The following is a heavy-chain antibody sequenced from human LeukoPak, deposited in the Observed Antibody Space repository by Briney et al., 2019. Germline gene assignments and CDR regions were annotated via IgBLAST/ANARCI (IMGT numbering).Heavy chain of an antibody. D-gene: IGHD6-13*01. CDR1: GGSISSYY. J-gene: IGHJ3*02. CDR2: IYTSGST. Sequence: SETLSLTCTVSGGSISSYYWSWIRQPAGKGLEWIGRIYTSGSTNYNPSLKSRVTMSVDTSKNQFSLKLSSVTAADTAVYYCAREQTGYSSSWHAFDIWGQGTMVTVSS. V-gene: IGHV4-4*07. CDR3: AREQTGYSSSWHAFDI.